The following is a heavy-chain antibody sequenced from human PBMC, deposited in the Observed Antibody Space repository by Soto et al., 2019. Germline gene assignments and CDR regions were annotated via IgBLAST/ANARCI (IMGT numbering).Heavy chain of an antibody. Sequence: SSETLSLTCAVYGGSFSGYYWSWIRQPPGKGLEWIGYIYYSGSTNYNPSLKSRVTISVDTSKNQFSLKLSSVTAADTAVYYCARLVRYCSGGSCYFTRDAFDIWGQGTMVTVSS. CDR1: GGSFSGYY. CDR2: IYYSGST. V-gene: IGHV4-59*08. CDR3: ARLVRYCSGGSCYFTRDAFDI. J-gene: IGHJ3*02. D-gene: IGHD2-15*01.